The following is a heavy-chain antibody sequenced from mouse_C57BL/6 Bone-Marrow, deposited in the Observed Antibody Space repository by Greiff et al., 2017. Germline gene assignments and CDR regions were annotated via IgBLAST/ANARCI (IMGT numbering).Heavy chain of an antibody. J-gene: IGHJ4*01. CDR3: ARIHYYGSSYDAMDY. D-gene: IGHD1-1*01. Sequence: QVQLQQSGAELVRPGTSVKVSCKASGYAFTHSLIEWVKQRPGQGLEWIGVINPGSGGTNYNEKFKGKATLTADKSSSTAYMQLSSLTSEDSAVYFCARIHYYGSSYDAMDYWGQGTSVTVSS. CDR1: GYAFTHSL. CDR2: INPGSGGT. V-gene: IGHV1-54*01.